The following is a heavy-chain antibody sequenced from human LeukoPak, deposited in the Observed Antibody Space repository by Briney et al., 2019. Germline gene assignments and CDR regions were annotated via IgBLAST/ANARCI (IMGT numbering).Heavy chain of an antibody. J-gene: IGHJ5*02. V-gene: IGHV4-39*02. D-gene: IGHD6-13*01. Sequence: SETLSLTCTVSGGSISSSSYYWGWIRQPPGKGLEWGGSIYYSGSTYYNPSLKSRVTISVDTSKNQFSLKLSSMTAADTAVYYCAREIQWSSSSWYPLNNWFDPWGQGTLVTVSS. CDR3: AREIQWSSSSWYPLNNWFDP. CDR2: IYYSGST. CDR1: GGSISSSSYY.